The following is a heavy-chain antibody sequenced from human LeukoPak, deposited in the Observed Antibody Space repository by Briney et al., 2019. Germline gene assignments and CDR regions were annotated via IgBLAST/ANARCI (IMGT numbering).Heavy chain of an antibody. V-gene: IGHV3-43D*04. J-gene: IGHJ4*02. D-gene: IGHD6-19*01. CDR2: ISWDGDRT. CDR1: GFTFDDYA. Sequence: GGSLRLSCAASGFTFDDYAMHWVRQAPGKGLEWVSLISWDGDRTYYADSVKGRFTISRDNSKNSLYLQMNSLRAEDTALYYCAKESRYRSGWFYYFDYWGQGTLVTVSS. CDR3: AKESRYRSGWFYYFDY.